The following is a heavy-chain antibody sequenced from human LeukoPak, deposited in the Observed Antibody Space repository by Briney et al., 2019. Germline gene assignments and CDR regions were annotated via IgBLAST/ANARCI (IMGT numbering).Heavy chain of an antibody. Sequence: KASQTLSLTCTVSGDSISSGDYYWSWIRQPAGKGLEWIGRISSSGSTNYNPSLKSRVTISVDTSKNQFSLKLSSVTAADTAVYYCARDRDSGSYWSLNAFDIWGQGTMVTVSS. V-gene: IGHV4-61*02. CDR1: GDSISSGDYY. CDR3: ARDRDSGSYWSLNAFDI. CDR2: ISSSGST. J-gene: IGHJ3*02. D-gene: IGHD1-26*01.